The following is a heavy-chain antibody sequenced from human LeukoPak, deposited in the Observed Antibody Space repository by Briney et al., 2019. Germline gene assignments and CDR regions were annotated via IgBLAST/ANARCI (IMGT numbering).Heavy chain of an antibody. V-gene: IGHV3-21*06. CDR1: RFMFSSFS. D-gene: IGHD6-13*01. CDR2: ISETSSHK. CDR3: ARDVAEKARIGGMDV. Sequence: PGGSLRLSCTASRFMFSSFSINWVRQAPGKGLEWVSYISETSSHKYYVDSVKGRFTISRDNAKNSLYLEMNSLRAEDSGFYYCARDVAEKARIGGMDVWGQGTTVIVSS. J-gene: IGHJ6*02.